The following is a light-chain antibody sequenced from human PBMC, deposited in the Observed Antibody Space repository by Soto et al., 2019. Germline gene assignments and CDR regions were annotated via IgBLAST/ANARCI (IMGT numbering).Light chain of an antibody. CDR1: SSNIGAHYH. J-gene: IGLJ3*02. CDR2: GNT. V-gene: IGLV1-40*01. Sequence: QSVLTQSPSVSGAPGQRVSISCTGSSSNIGAHYHVNWYQQVPGTAPRLLIFGNTNRPSGVPDRFSGSKSGTSASLAITGLQAEDEADYYCVSYIDSSKTHWVFGGGTKLTVL. CDR3: VSYIDSSKTHWV.